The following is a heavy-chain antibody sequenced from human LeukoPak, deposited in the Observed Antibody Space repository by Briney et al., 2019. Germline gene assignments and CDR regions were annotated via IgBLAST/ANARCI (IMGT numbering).Heavy chain of an antibody. D-gene: IGHD3-10*01. Sequence: SETLSLTCTVSGGSISSYHWSWIRQPPGEGLEWIGYIYYSGRTVYNPSLKSRLTMSLDTSKNQFSLKLSSVTAADTAVYYCAGDYDSGSYRFDYWGQGALVTVSS. J-gene: IGHJ4*02. CDR2: IYYSGRT. CDR3: AGDYDSGSYRFDY. CDR1: GGSISSYH. V-gene: IGHV4-59*01.